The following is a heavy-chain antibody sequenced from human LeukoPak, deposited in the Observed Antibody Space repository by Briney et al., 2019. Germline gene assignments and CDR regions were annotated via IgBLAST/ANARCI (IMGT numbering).Heavy chain of an antibody. CDR1: GYTFTGYY. Sequence: ASVKVSCKASGYTFTGYYMHWVRQAPGQGLEWMGRINPNSGNTGYAQKFQGRVTMTRNTSISTAYMELSSLRSEDTAVYYCARDSSGWAQGWFDPWGQGTLVTVSS. CDR3: ARDSSGWAQGWFDP. CDR2: INPNSGNT. J-gene: IGHJ5*02. V-gene: IGHV1-8*02. D-gene: IGHD6-19*01.